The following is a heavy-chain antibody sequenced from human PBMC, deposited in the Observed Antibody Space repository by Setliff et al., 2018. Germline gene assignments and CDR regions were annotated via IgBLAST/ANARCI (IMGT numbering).Heavy chain of an antibody. J-gene: IGHJ4*02. CDR1: GLTFSSYW. D-gene: IGHD3-9*01. CDR3: ARDLSGRSDY. Sequence: GGSLRLSCAASGLTFSSYWMTWVRQAPGKGLEWLANIKQDGSEIYSVDSVKGRFSISRDNAKNTLYLQMNSLRAEDTAVYYCARDLSGRSDYWGQGTLVTVSS. V-gene: IGHV3-7*01. CDR2: IKQDGSEI.